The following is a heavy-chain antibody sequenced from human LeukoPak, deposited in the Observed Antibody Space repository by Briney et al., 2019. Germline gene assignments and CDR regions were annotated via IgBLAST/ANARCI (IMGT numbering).Heavy chain of an antibody. CDR3: ARDQEGFDY. CDR2: IYPRDGST. V-gene: IGHV1-46*02. CDR1: GGTFNNYA. Sequence: ASVKVSCKASGGTFNNYAISWVRQAPGQGLEWMGMIYPRDGSTSYAQKFQGRVTVTRDTSTSTVHMELSGLRSEDTAVYYCARDQEGFDYWGQGTLVTVSS. J-gene: IGHJ4*02.